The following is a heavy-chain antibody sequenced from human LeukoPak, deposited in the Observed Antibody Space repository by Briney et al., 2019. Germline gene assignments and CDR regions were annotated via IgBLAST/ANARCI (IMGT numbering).Heavy chain of an antibody. J-gene: IGHJ5*02. Sequence: GGSLRLSCAASGFTFSPYSMNWVRQAPGKGLEWVSSISNNNSYIYYADSVKGRFTISRDNSKNTLYLQMNSLRAEDTAVYYCAKEELLFGSRWFDPWGQGTLVTVSS. CDR3: AKEELLFGSRWFDP. CDR2: ISNNNSYI. CDR1: GFTFSPYS. V-gene: IGHV3-21*04. D-gene: IGHD2-21*02.